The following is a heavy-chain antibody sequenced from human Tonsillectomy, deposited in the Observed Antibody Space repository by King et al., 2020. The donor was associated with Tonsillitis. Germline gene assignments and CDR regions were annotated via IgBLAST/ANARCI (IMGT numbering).Heavy chain of an antibody. CDR3: AKGGGYCSSTSCFIDY. D-gene: IGHD2-2*03. CDR1: GFTFSNYA. Sequence: VQLVESGGGLVQPGGSLRLSCAASGFTFSNYAMSWVRQAPGKGLEWVSTISGSGGSTYYGDSVKGRFTISRNNSKNTLYLQMNTLRAEDTAVYYCAKGGGYCSSTSCFIDYWGQGTLVTVSS. V-gene: IGHV3-23*04. J-gene: IGHJ4*02. CDR2: ISGSGGST.